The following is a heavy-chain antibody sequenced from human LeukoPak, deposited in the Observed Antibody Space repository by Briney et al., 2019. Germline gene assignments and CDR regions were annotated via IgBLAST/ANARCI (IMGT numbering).Heavy chain of an antibody. D-gene: IGHD2-15*01. Sequence: PSETLPLTCFVSGGSVSGYYWGWIRQPPGRGLEWIGYVYYSGSTNYNPSFKSRITISVDTSRNQFSLQLSSVTAADTAVYYCARIHRYCSGGACYVLDNWGQGTLVAVSS. CDR2: VYYSGST. V-gene: IGHV4-59*02. CDR3: ARIHRYCSGGACYVLDN. CDR1: GGSVSGYY. J-gene: IGHJ4*02.